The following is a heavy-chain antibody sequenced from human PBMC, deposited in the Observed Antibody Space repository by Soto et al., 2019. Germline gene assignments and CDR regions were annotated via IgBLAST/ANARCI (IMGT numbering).Heavy chain of an antibody. D-gene: IGHD5-12*01. Sequence: QLQLQESGPGLVKPSETLSLTCTVSAGSISSSSYYWGWIRQPPGKGLEWIGSIYYSGSTYYNPSHKSRVTMAVATSKNQFALKLSSVTAADTAVYYCARQSIEMATIHPDYWGQGTLVTVSS. CDR2: IYYSGST. CDR3: ARQSIEMATIHPDY. V-gene: IGHV4-39*01. J-gene: IGHJ4*02. CDR1: AGSISSSSYY.